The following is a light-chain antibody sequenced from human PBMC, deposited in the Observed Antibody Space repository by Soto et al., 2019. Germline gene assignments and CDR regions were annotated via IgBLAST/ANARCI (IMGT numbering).Light chain of an antibody. J-gene: IGKJ4*01. Sequence: EIVMTQSPATLSVSPGERVTRSCRASRSGSRNPDWNQENLAWYRQEPGQAPRLLIYGASTRATGIPARCSGSGSGTEFTLTISSLQSEDFAVYYCQHYNNWLGTFGGGTKVDIK. CDR1: RSGSRNPDWNQEN. CDR3: QHYNNWLGT. CDR2: GAS. V-gene: IGKV3-15*01.